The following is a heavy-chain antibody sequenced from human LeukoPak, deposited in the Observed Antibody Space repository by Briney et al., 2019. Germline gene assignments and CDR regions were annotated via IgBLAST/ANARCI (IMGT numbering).Heavy chain of an antibody. V-gene: IGHV3-23*01. CDR3: AKCSRPDTVYAFDI. J-gene: IGHJ3*02. Sequence: PGGSLRLSCAASGFTFSSYAMSWVRQAPGKGLEWVSTISGSGGSTYYADSVKGRVTISRDNSKNTLYLQINSLRAEDTAVYYCAKCSRPDTVYAFDIWGQGTLVTVSS. CDR1: GFTFSSYA. CDR2: ISGSGGST. D-gene: IGHD3-10*02.